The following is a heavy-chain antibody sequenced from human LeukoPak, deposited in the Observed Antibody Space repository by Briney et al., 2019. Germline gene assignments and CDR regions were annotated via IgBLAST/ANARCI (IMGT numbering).Heavy chain of an antibody. Sequence: GGSLRLSCAASGFTFSDYYMSWIRQAPGKGLEWVSYISSSGSTIYYADSVKGRFTISRDNAKNSLYLQMNSLRAEDTAVYYCARYRGRGSGSYSPGDYWGQGTLVTSPQ. CDR2: ISSSGSTI. J-gene: IGHJ4*02. V-gene: IGHV3-11*04. CDR3: ARYRGRGSGSYSPGDY. D-gene: IGHD3-10*01. CDR1: GFTFSDYY.